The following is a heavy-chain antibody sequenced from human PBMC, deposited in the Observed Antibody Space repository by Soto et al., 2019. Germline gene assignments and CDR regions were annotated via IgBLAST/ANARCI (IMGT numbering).Heavy chain of an antibody. D-gene: IGHD2-2*01. CDR2: IHHSGTT. J-gene: IGHJ5*02. V-gene: IGHV4-4*02. CDR1: GGSISSSNW. CDR3: ARVRQYCSGTSCYLDP. Sequence: PXGTLSLTCAVSGGSISSSNWWHCVRQPPGKGLEWIGEIHHSGTTNYNPSLKSRVAISVDKPKNQFSLKLNSVTAADTAVYYCARVRQYCSGTSCYLDPWGQGTLVTVSS.